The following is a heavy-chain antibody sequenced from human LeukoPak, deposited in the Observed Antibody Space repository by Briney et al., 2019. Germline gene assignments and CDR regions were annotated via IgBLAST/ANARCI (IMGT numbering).Heavy chain of an antibody. CDR1: GYTFTTYA. J-gene: IGHJ3*02. CDR3: ARDFLVDCGGDCYAFDI. Sequence: ASVKVSCKASGYTFTTYAIHWVRQAPGQRLEWLGWINTGNGDTRYSQTFQGRVTMTRDTSTSTVYMELSSLRSEDTAVYYCARDFLVDCGGDCYAFDIWGQGTMVTVSS. CDR2: INTGNGDT. V-gene: IGHV1-3*04. D-gene: IGHD2-21*02.